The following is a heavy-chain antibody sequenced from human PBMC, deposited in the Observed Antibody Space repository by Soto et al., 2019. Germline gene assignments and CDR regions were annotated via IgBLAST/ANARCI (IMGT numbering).Heavy chain of an antibody. V-gene: IGHV4-34*01. Sequence: SETLSLTCAVYGGSFSCYYLSGIRQPPGTGLEWIREINHSGSTNYNPSLKSRVTISVDTSKNQFSLKLRSVTAADTAVYYCAGGSPDWFDPWGQGTLVTVSS. J-gene: IGHJ5*02. CDR1: GGSFSCYY. CDR2: INHSGST. CDR3: AGGSPDWFDP.